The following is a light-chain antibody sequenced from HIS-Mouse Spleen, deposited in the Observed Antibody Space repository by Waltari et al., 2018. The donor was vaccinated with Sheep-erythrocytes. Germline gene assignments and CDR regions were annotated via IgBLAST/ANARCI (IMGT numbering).Light chain of an antibody. V-gene: IGLV2-23*01. J-gene: IGLJ3*02. CDR2: EGS. CDR1: SSHVGSYHL. CDR3: CSYAGSSTPWV. Sequence: QSALTQPASVSGSPGQSITISCPGTSSHVGSYHLVSWYQQHPGKAPKPMIYEGSKRPSGVSNRFSGSKSGNTASLTISGLQAEDEADYYCCSYAGSSTPWVFGGGTKLTVL.